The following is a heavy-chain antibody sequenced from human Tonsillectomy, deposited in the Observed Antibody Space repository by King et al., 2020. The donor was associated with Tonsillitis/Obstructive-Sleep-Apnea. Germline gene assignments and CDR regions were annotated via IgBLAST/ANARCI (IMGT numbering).Heavy chain of an antibody. V-gene: IGHV3-23*04. D-gene: IGHD6-13*01. CDR3: ATGGAYTSSWEDEYYYMDI. Sequence: VQLVESGGGLVQPGGSLRLSCAASGFTFSSYAMIWVRQAPGKGLEWVSSLSNIGGSTYYADSVKGRFTISRDNSKNTLYLQMNSLRAEDTAVYYCATGGAYTSSWEDEYYYMDIWGKGTTVTVSS. CDR2: LSNIGGST. CDR1: GFTFSSYA. J-gene: IGHJ6*03.